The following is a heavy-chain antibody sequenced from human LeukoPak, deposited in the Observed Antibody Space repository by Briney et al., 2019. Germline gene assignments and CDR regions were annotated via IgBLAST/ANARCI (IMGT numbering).Heavy chain of an antibody. D-gene: IGHD5-12*01. J-gene: IGHJ4*02. CDR3: ARHGYSGYLNY. Sequence: SETLSLTCTVSGGSISSYYWSWIRQPPGKGLEWIGYIYTSGSTNYNPSLKSRVTISVDTSKNQFFLKLSSVTAADTAVYYCARHGYSGYLNYWGQGTLVTVSS. CDR1: GGSISSYY. CDR2: IYTSGST. V-gene: IGHV4-4*09.